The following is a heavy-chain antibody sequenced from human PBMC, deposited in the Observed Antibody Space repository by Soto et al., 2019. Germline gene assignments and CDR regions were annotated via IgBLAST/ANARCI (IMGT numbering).Heavy chain of an antibody. CDR1: GGTFSSYA. Sequence: QVQLVQSGAEVKKPGSSVKVSCKASGGTFSSYAISWVRQAPGPGLEWMGGIIPIFGTPNYAQKFQGRVTITADESTSTADMELSSLRSEDTAVYYCASSRKDYYYYGMDVWGQGTTVTVSS. V-gene: IGHV1-69*12. CDR2: IIPIFGTP. CDR3: ASSRKDYYYYGMDV. D-gene: IGHD6-13*01. J-gene: IGHJ6*02.